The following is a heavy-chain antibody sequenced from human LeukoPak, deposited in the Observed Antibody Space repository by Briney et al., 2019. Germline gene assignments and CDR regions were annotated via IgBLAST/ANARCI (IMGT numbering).Heavy chain of an antibody. CDR1: GFTFSSNW. CDR3: SSGGVFDY. Sequence: GGSLRLSCAASGFTFSSNWMSWVRQAPGKGLEWVGNIKEDGSEIYYADSVKGRFTISRDNAKNSLYLQMNSLRAEDTAVYYCSSGGVFDYWGQGSLVTVSS. J-gene: IGHJ4*02. V-gene: IGHV3-7*01. D-gene: IGHD3-3*01. CDR2: IKEDGSEI.